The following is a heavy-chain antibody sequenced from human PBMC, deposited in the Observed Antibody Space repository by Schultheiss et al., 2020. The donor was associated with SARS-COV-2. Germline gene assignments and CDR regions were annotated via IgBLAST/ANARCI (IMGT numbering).Heavy chain of an antibody. CDR2: INPNSGGT. D-gene: IGHD4-17*01. CDR1: GYTFTGYY. CDR3: ARDGEIQNTVTTASAAY. Sequence: ASVKVSCKASGYTFTGYYMHWVRQAPGQGLEWMGWINPNSGGTNYAQKFQGRVTMTRDTSISTAYMELSRLRSDDTAVYYCARDGEIQNTVTTASAAYWGQGTLVTVSS. J-gene: IGHJ4*02. V-gene: IGHV1-2*02.